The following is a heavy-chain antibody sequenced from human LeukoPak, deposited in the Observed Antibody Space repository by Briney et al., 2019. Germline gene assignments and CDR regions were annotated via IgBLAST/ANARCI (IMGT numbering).Heavy chain of an antibody. J-gene: IGHJ4*02. Sequence: GGSLRLSCAASGFTFSSYGMHWVRQAPGKGLEWVTVISYDGSNKYYADSVKGRFTISRDNSKNTLYLQMNSLRAEDTAVYYCARDFDYWGQGTLVTVSS. CDR2: ISYDGSNK. V-gene: IGHV3-30*03. CDR1: GFTFSSYG. CDR3: ARDFDY.